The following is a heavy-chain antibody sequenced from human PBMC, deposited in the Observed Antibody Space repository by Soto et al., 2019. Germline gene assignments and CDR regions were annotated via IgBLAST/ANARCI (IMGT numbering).Heavy chain of an antibody. CDR2: IYHSGST. Sequence: SETLSLTCAVSGGSISSSNWWSWVRQPPGKGLEWIGEIYHSGSTNYNPSLKSRVTISVDKSENQFSLKLSSVTAADTAVYYCARSSYYGAGSYSGMDVWGQGTTVTVS. J-gene: IGHJ6*02. CDR1: GGSISSSNW. V-gene: IGHV4-4*02. D-gene: IGHD3-10*01. CDR3: ARSSYYGAGSYSGMDV.